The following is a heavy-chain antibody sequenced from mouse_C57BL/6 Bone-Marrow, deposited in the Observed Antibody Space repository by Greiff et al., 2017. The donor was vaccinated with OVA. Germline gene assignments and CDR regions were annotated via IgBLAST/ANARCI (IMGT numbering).Heavy chain of an antibody. D-gene: IGHD1-1*01. CDR3: AREAITTVVSHWSFDV. CDR1: GYAFTNYL. CDR2: INPGSGGT. Sequence: VQLQQSGAELVRPGTSVKVSCKASGYAFTNYLIEWVKQRPGQGLEWIGVINPGSGGTNYNEKFKGKATLTADKSSSTAYMQLSSLTSEDSAVYFCAREAITTVVSHWSFDVWGTGTTVTVSS. J-gene: IGHJ1*03. V-gene: IGHV1-54*01.